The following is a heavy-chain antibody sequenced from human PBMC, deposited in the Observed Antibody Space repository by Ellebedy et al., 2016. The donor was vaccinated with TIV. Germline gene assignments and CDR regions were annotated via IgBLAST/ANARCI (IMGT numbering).Heavy chain of an antibody. J-gene: IGHJ5*02. Sequence: GESLKISCAASGFNFGSYWMTWVRQAPGKGLEWVAKIRQEGDEIYYVESVKGRFTISRDNAKNSLFLQMNSLRVDDTAVYYCARRASYGDYAVQVNPWFDPWGQGTLVTVSS. D-gene: IGHD4-17*01. CDR3: ARRASYGDYAVQVNPWFDP. V-gene: IGHV3-7*01. CDR1: GFNFGSYW. CDR2: IRQEGDEI.